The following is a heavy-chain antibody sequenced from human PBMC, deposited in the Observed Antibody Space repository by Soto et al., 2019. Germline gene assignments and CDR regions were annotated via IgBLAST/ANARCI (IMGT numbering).Heavy chain of an antibody. CDR2: ISYDGSNK. CDR1: GFTFSSYG. J-gene: IGHJ5*02. CDR3: AKEGRIVLVPAADNWFDP. Sequence: GGSLRLSCAASGFTFSSYGMHWVRQAPGKGLEWVAVISYDGSNKYYADSVKGRFTISRDNSKNTLYLQMNSLRAEDTAVYYCAKEGRIVLVPAADNWFDPWGQGTLVTVSS. D-gene: IGHD2-2*01. V-gene: IGHV3-30*18.